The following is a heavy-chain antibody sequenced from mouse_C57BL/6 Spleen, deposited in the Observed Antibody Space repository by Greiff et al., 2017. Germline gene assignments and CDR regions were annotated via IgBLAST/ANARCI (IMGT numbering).Heavy chain of an antibody. D-gene: IGHD4-1*02. J-gene: IGHJ2*01. V-gene: IGHV1-18*01. CDR1: GYTFTDYN. CDR3: ERLETQLGLYFDY. CDR2: INPNNGGT. Sequence: EVQLQQSGPELVKPGASVKIPCKASGYTFTDYNMDWVKQSHGKSLEWIGDINPNNGGTIYNQKFKGKATLTVDKSSSTSYIELRSLTSEDTAVYYCERLETQLGLYFDYWGQGTTLTVSS.